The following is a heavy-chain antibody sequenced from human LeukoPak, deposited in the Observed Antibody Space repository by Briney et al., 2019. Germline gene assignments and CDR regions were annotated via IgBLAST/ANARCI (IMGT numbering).Heavy chain of an antibody. V-gene: IGHV4-34*01. CDR3: ARGSVVVPAAIPPRVLHKNWFDP. CDR2: INHSGST. CDR1: GGSFSGYY. D-gene: IGHD2-2*02. J-gene: IGHJ5*02. Sequence: PSETLSPTCAVYGGSFSGYYWSWIRQPPGKGLEWIGEINHSGSTNYNPSLKSRVTISVDTSKNQFSLKLSSVTAADTAVYYCARGSVVVPAAIPPRVLHKNWFDPWGQGTLVTVSS.